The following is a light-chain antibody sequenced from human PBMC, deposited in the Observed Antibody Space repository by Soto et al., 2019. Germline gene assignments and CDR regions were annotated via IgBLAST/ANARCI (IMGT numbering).Light chain of an antibody. Sequence: EIVITQSPATLSVSPGERATLSCRASQSVSSNLAWYQQKPGQPPSLLIYGASPRANGIPARFSGSGSGTEFTLTISSLQSEDFAVYYCQQYNNWHPITFGQGTRLEI. J-gene: IGKJ5*01. CDR1: QSVSSN. CDR3: QQYNNWHPIT. V-gene: IGKV3D-15*01. CDR2: GAS.